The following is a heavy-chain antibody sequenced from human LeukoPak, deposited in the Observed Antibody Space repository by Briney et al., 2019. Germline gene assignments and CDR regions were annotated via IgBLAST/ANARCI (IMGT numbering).Heavy chain of an antibody. CDR2: TNTNTGNP. CDR1: GYTFTSYA. CDR3: ARVRRYCSSTTCYGSIDGMDV. V-gene: IGHV7-4-1*02. J-gene: IGHJ6*02. Sequence: ASVKVSCKASGYTFTSYAMNWVRQAPGQGLEWMGWTNTNTGNPTYAQGFTGRFVFSLDTSVSTAYLQISSLKAEDTAVYYCARVRRYCSSTTCYGSIDGMDVWGQGTTVTVSS. D-gene: IGHD2-2*01.